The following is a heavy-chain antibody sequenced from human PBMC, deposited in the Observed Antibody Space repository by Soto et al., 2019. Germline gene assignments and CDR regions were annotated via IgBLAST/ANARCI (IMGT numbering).Heavy chain of an antibody. Sequence: QVQLQQWGAGLLKPSETLSLTCAVYGGSFSGYYWSWIRQPPGKGLEWIGEINHSGSTNYNPSLKSRVTISVDTSKNQFSLKLSSVTAADTAVYYCARGRVGYYGSGSYGDYWGQGTLVTVSS. CDR1: GGSFSGYY. J-gene: IGHJ4*02. D-gene: IGHD3-10*01. CDR3: ARGRVGYYGSGSYGDY. V-gene: IGHV4-34*01. CDR2: INHSGST.